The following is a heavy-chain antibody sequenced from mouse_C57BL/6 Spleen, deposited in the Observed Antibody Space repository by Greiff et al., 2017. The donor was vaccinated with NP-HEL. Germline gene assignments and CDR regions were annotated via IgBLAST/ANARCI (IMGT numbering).Heavy chain of an antibody. CDR2: IDHNSGGT. D-gene: IGHD1-1*01. CDR1: GYTFTSYW. J-gene: IGHJ2*01. Sequence: VQLQQPGAELVKPGASVKLSCKASGYTFTSYWMHWEKQRPGRGLEWIGRIDHNSGGTKYNEKLKSKATLTVEKPSSTSYMQLSILTSENSAVYYFARWVITFDYWGQGTTLTVSS. CDR3: ARWVITFDY. V-gene: IGHV1-72*01.